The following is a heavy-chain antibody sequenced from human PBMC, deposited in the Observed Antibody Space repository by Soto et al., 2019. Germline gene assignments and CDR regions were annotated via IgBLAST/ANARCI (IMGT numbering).Heavy chain of an antibody. J-gene: IGHJ3*02. Sequence: ASVKVSCKASGGTFSSYAISWVRQAPGQGLEWMGGIIPIFGTANYAQKFQGRVTITADESTSTAYMELSSLRSEDTAVYYCARDYYDSSGSGAFDIWGQGTMVTVSS. CDR2: IIPIFGTA. CDR3: ARDYYDSSGSGAFDI. V-gene: IGHV1-69*13. CDR1: GGTFSSYA. D-gene: IGHD3-22*01.